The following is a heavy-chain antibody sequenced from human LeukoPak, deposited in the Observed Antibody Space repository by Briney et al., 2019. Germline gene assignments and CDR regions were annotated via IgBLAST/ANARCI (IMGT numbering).Heavy chain of an antibody. CDR3: ASVSYYYDSSGYAPFDY. Sequence: SVKVSCKASGGTFSSYATSWVRQAPGQGLEWMGGIIPIFGTANYAQKFQGRVTITADESTSTAYMELSSLRSEDTAVYYCASVSYYYDSSGYAPFDYWGQGTLVTVSS. CDR2: IIPIFGTA. CDR1: GGTFSSYA. J-gene: IGHJ4*02. D-gene: IGHD3-22*01. V-gene: IGHV1-69*13.